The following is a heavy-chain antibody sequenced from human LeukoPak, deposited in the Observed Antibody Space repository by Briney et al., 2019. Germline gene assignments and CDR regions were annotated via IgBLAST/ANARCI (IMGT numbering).Heavy chain of an antibody. CDR2: TSSSGSSI. D-gene: IGHD1-26*01. Sequence: PGGSLRLSCPASVFIFIRYELNWVRQPPSRELEGVAYTSSSGSSIYYADSVKGRFTISRDNAKNSLYLQMNSLRAEDTAVYYCARQHYLSWYFDLWGRGTLVTVSS. CDR1: VFIFIRYE. J-gene: IGHJ2*01. V-gene: IGHV3-48*03. CDR3: ARQHYLSWYFDL.